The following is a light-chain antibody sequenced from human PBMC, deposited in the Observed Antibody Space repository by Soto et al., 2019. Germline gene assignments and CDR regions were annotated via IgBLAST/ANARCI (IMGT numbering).Light chain of an antibody. V-gene: IGKV3-11*01. CDR2: DAS. Sequence: EIVVTQSPATVSLSPGERATLSFMASQSVSSYLAWYQQKPGQAPRLLIYDASNRATGIPARFSGSGSGTDFTLTISSLEPEDFAVYYCQQRSNWPPITFGQGTRLEIK. J-gene: IGKJ5*01. CDR3: QQRSNWPPIT. CDR1: QSVSSY.